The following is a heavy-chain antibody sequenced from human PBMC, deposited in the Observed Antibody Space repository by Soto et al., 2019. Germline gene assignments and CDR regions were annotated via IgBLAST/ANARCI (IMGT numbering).Heavy chain of an antibody. CDR1: GGSMSEYF. D-gene: IGHD3-10*01. J-gene: IGHJ4*02. CDR2: IYYLGST. V-gene: IGHV4-59*01. Sequence: SETLSLTCSVSGGSMSEYFWSWIRQSPGKGLEWIGYIYYLGSTDYNPSLKSRVTVSVDTSKRQFSLRLTSVTAADTAVYYCARDGYDGSGSPYPAYWSPGTQVTVSS. CDR3: ARDGYDGSGSPYPAY.